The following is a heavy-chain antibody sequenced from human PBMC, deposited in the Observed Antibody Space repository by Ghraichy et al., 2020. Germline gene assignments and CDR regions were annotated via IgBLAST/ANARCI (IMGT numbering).Heavy chain of an antibody. CDR2: FYYSGSS. Sequence: SETLSLTCTVSGGSISSYYWSWIRQTPGKGLEWIGYFYYSGSSNYNPSLRSRVTISVDTSKNQFSLKLSSVTAADTAVYYCAAFMFRDTPYLDYWGQGTLVTVSS. V-gene: IGHV4-59*08. CDR3: AAFMFRDTPYLDY. J-gene: IGHJ4*02. D-gene: IGHD3-10*02. CDR1: GGSISSYY.